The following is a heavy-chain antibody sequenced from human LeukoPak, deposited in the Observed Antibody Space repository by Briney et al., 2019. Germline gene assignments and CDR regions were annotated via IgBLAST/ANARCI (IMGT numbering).Heavy chain of an antibody. D-gene: IGHD1-1*01. J-gene: IGHJ5*02. CDR2: INHSGST. CDR1: GDSISSSSYY. Sequence: RSSETLSLTCTVSGDSISSSSYYWGWIRQPPGKGLEWIGEINHSGSTNYNPSLKSRVTISIDTSKNQFSLKLTSVTAADTAVYYCARGSLNWNRRGNWFDPWGQGTLVTVSS. CDR3: ARGSLNWNRRGNWFDP. V-gene: IGHV4-39*07.